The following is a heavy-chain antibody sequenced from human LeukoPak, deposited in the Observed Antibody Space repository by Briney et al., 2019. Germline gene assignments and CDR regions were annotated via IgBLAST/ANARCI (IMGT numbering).Heavy chain of an antibody. CDR2: IKPNSGGT. J-gene: IGHJ5*02. Sequence: GASVKVSCKASGYTFTGYYMHWVRQAPGQGLEWMGWIKPNSGGTNYAQKFQGRVTMTRDTSISTAYMELSRLRSDDTAVYYCARIPDIVVVPAAMGDNWFDPWGQGTLVTVSS. D-gene: IGHD2-2*01. V-gene: IGHV1-2*02. CDR3: ARIPDIVVVPAAMGDNWFDP. CDR1: GYTFTGYY.